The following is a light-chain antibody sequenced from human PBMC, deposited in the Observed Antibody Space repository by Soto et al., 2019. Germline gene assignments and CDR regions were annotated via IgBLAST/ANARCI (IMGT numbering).Light chain of an antibody. V-gene: IGLV1-44*01. CDR3: ATWNDSLNGHVV. CDR1: SSNIGRNT. Sequence: QSVLTQPPSASGTPGQRVTISCSGSSSNIGRNTVNWYQQLPGTAPKLLIYSNNQWPSGVPDRFSGSKSGTSASLAISGLQSEDEADYYCATWNDSLNGHVVFGGGTKLTVL. CDR2: SNN. J-gene: IGLJ2*01.